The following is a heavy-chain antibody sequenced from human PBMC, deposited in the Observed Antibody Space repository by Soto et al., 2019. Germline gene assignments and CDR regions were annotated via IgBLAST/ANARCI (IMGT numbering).Heavy chain of an antibody. CDR1: GYTFTSYW. CDR2: IYPGDSDT. Sequence: VESLKISCNGSGYTFTSYWIAWVRQMPWKGLEWMGIIYPGDSDTTYSPSFQGQVTISADKSLSTASLQWSSLRASDTAMYYCARQYCSGGSCYHPDYWGQGTLVTVSS. CDR3: ARQYCSGGSCYHPDY. J-gene: IGHJ4*02. V-gene: IGHV5-51*01. D-gene: IGHD2-15*01.